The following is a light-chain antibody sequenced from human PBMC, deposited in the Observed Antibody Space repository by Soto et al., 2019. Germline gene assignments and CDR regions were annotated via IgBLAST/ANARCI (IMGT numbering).Light chain of an antibody. CDR2: GAT. Sequence: QSVLTQPASVSGSPGQSITISCIGTSSVIGTYNLVSWYQQHPGKAPKLMIYGATTRPSGISDRFSGSRSGNTASLTISGLQAEDEGDYYCCSYAGRSTYVFGTGTKVTVL. CDR1: SSVIGTYNL. V-gene: IGLV2-23*01. J-gene: IGLJ1*01. CDR3: CSYAGRSTYV.